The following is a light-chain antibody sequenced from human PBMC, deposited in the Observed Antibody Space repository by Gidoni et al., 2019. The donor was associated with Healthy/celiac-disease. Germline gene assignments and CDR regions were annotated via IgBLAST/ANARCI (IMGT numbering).Light chain of an antibody. V-gene: IGLV3-19*01. CDR3: NSRDSSGNHYV. J-gene: IGLJ1*01. Sequence: SELTQDPAVSVALGQTVRITCQGDSLRSYYASWYQQKPGQAPVLVIYGKNNRPSGIPDRFSGSSSGNTASLTITGAQAEDEADYYCNSRDSSGNHYVFGTGTKVTVL. CDR2: GKN. CDR1: SLRSYY.